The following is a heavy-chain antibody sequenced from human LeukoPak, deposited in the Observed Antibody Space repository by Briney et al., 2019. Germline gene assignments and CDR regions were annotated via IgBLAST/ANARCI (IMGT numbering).Heavy chain of an antibody. V-gene: IGHV3-30-3*01. Sequence: GGSLRLSCAASGFTFSSYAMHWVRQAPGKGLEWVAVISYDGSNKYYADSVKGRFTISRDNSKNTLYLQMNTLRAEYTGVYYCERDRAEPATKTYYFDYWGQGTLATVSP. D-gene: IGHD2-2*01. CDR2: ISYDGSNK. J-gene: IGHJ4*02. CDR1: GFTFSSYA. CDR3: ERDRAEPATKTYYFDY.